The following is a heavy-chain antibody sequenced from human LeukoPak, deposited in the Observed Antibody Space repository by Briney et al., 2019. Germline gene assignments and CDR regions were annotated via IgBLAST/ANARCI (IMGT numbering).Heavy chain of an antibody. V-gene: IGHV1-69*04. CDR2: IIPILVIA. Sequence: GASVKVSCKASGGTFSSYAISWVRQAPGQGLEWMGRIIPILVIANYAQKFQGRVTITADKSTSTAYMELSRLRSDDTAVYYCARVYYYDSSGCPPPFYFDYWGQGTLVTVSS. CDR3: ARVYYYDSSGCPPPFYFDY. J-gene: IGHJ4*02. CDR1: GGTFSSYA. D-gene: IGHD3-22*01.